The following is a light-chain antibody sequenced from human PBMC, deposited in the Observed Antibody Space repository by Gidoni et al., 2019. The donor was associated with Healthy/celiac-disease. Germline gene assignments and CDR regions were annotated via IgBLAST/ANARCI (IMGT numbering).Light chain of an antibody. CDR1: NIGSKS. Sequence: SYVLPHPPSVSVAPGKTARITCWGNNIGSKSVHWYQQKPGKAPVLVIYYDSDRSSGIPERFSGSNSGNTATLTSSRGEAGDEADYYCQVWDSSSDHWVFGGGTKLTVL. J-gene: IGLJ3*02. CDR3: QVWDSSSDHWV. CDR2: YDS. V-gene: IGLV3-21*04.